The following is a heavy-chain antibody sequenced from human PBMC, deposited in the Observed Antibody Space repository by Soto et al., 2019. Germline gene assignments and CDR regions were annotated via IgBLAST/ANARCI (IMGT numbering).Heavy chain of an antibody. D-gene: IGHD6-19*01. CDR3: ASRSSGWYFDY. J-gene: IGHJ4*02. Sequence: EVQLLESGGGLVQPGGSLRLSCAASGFTFSSYAMNWVRQAPGKGLEWVSVISSSGDSTYYADSVKGRFTISRDNSKNTMYLQMNSLRAEDTAVYYCASRSSGWYFDYWGQGTLITVSS. CDR1: GFTFSSYA. CDR2: ISSSGDST. V-gene: IGHV3-23*01.